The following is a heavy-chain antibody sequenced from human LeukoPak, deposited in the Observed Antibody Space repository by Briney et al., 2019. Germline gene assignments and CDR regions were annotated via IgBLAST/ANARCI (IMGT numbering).Heavy chain of an antibody. D-gene: IGHD6-6*01. Sequence: RTGGSLRLSCAASGFTFSDYALSWVRQAPGKGLEWVSGINWNGSSTGYADSVKGRFTISRDNAKNSLYLQINSLRAEDTAFYYCVRDKEKIAVRPYYFDFWGQGTLVTVSS. CDR3: VRDKEKIAVRPYYFDF. CDR2: INWNGSST. V-gene: IGHV3-20*04. CDR1: GFTFSDYA. J-gene: IGHJ4*02.